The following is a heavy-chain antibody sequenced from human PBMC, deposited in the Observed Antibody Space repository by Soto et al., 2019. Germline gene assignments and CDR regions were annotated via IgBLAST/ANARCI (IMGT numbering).Heavy chain of an antibody. V-gene: IGHV3-30-3*01. CDR3: ARAIETAMDPCDY. Sequence: PGGSLRLSCAASGFTFRDYAMNWVRQAPGKGLEWVAVISDDGSIKYYADSVKGRFTISRDNSKNTFYLQMNSLRGDDTALYYCARAIETAMDPCDYWGQGALVTVSS. D-gene: IGHD5-18*01. J-gene: IGHJ4*02. CDR1: GFTFRDYA. CDR2: ISDDGSIK.